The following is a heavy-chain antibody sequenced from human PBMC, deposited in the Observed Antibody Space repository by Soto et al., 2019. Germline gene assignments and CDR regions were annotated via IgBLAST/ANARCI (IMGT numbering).Heavy chain of an antibody. D-gene: IGHD6-19*01. V-gene: IGHV4-39*01. CDR2: IQYGGTT. CDR1: GGSITRNNHF. CDR3: ARLGSSGWYQGSYFDY. Sequence: QLQLQESGPGLVKASETLSLTCTVSGGSITRNNHFWGWIRQSPGKGLVWIGSIQYGGTTNYNPSLKRRVIMSAETSKNQFSLMMNSVTAADTAVYYCARLGSSGWYQGSYFDYWGQGTLVTVSS. J-gene: IGHJ4*02.